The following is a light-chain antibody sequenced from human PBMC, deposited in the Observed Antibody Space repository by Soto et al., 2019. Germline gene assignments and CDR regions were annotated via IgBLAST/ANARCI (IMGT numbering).Light chain of an antibody. J-gene: IGLJ2*01. V-gene: IGLV2-14*01. CDR2: EVS. Sequence: QSALTQPASVSGSPGQSITLSCTGTSSNVGAYNYVSWYQQHPGKAPKLMIYEVSNRPSGVSNRFSGSKSGNTASLTISGLQAEDEADYYCNSYTTNSTLGVFGGGTKVTVL. CDR3: NSYTTNSTLGV. CDR1: SSNVGAYNY.